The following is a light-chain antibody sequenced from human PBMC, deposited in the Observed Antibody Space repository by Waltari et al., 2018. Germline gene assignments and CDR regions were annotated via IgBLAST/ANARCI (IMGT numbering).Light chain of an antibody. CDR3: QQYNSYSPWT. J-gene: IGKJ1*01. CDR1: QSISSW. V-gene: IGKV1-5*03. CDR2: KAS. Sequence: IQLTQSPSTLSASVGYRVTITCRASQSISSWLAWYQQKPGKAPKLLIYKASSLESGVPSRFSGSGSGTEFTLTISSLQPDDFATYYCQQYNSYSPWTFGQGTKVEIK.